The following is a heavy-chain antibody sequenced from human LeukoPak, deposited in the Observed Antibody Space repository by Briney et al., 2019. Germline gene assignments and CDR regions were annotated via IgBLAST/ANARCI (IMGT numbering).Heavy chain of an antibody. CDR1: GGTFSSYG. D-gene: IGHD3-10*01. Sequence: SVKVSCKASGGTFSSYGISWVRQAPGQGLEWMGGIIPIFGTANYAQKFQGRVTITADESTSTAYMELSSLRSEDTAVYYCARGGDSSGSYSLNWFDPWGQGTLVTVSS. V-gene: IGHV1-69*01. CDR2: IIPIFGTA. J-gene: IGHJ5*02. CDR3: ARGGDSSGSYSLNWFDP.